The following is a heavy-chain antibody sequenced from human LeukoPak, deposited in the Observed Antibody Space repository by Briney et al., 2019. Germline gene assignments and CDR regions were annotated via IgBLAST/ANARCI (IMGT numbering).Heavy chain of an antibody. V-gene: IGHV1-69*01. CDR1: GGTFSSYA. CDR2: TIPIFGTA. CDR3: ARDSDYYDSSGYPY. Sequence: WASVKVSCKASGGTFSSYAISWVRQAPGQGLEWMGGTIPIFGTANYAQKFQGRVTITADESTSTAYMELSSLRSEDTAVYYCARDSDYYDSSGYPYWGQGTLVTVSS. D-gene: IGHD3-22*01. J-gene: IGHJ4*02.